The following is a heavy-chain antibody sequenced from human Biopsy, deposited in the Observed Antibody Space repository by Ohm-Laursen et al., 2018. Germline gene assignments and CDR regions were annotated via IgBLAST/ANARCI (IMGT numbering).Heavy chain of an antibody. V-gene: IGHV3-72*01. CDR3: GSAAALGASHHWPQF. CDR2: IRDKASSYTI. D-gene: IGHD4/OR15-4a*01. J-gene: IGHJ4*02. Sequence: GSLRLSCTASGFTFYDVYMHWVRQAPGKGLERVCRIRDKASSYTIEYATTVKGRFTISRDDSKNSVYLKMNSLKTEDTAKYDWGSAAALGASHHWPQFWGQETLVTVSS. CDR1: GFTFYDVY.